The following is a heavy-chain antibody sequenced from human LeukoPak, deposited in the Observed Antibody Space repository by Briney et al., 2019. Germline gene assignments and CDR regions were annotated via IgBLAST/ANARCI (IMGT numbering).Heavy chain of an antibody. CDR2: IYYSGST. V-gene: IGHV4-39*07. CDR3: ARAWDSSGYYLDY. CDR1: GGSISSSSYY. Sequence: SETLSLTCIVSGGSISSSSYYWGWIRQPPGKGLEWIGSIYYSGSTYYNPSLKSRVTISVDTSKNQFSLKLSSVTAADTAVYYCARAWDSSGYYLDYWGQGTLVTVSS. D-gene: IGHD3-22*01. J-gene: IGHJ4*02.